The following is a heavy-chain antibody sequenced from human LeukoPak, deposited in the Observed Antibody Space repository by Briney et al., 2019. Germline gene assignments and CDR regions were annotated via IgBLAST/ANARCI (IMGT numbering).Heavy chain of an antibody. D-gene: IGHD2-2*01. CDR2: ISGSGGNT. CDR3: AKSTYWSNPYYFDY. Sequence: GGTLRLSCAASGFTFSSYAMNWVRQAPGKGLEWVSAISGSGGNTYYADSVKGRFTISRDNSKNTLYLQMNSLRAEDTATYYCAKSTYWSNPYYFDYWGQGILVTVSS. CDR1: GFTFSSYA. J-gene: IGHJ4*02. V-gene: IGHV3-23*01.